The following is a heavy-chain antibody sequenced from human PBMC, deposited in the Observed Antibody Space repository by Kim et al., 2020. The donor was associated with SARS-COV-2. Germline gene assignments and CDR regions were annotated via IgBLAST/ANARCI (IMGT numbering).Heavy chain of an antibody. CDR2: ITGGGDSI. CDR1: GFRFDDYA. D-gene: IGHD3-22*01. J-gene: IGHJ4*02. V-gene: IGHV3-43*02. CDR3: TKDLYPFSTYDSSGPSDS. Sequence: GGSLRLSCAASGFRFDDYAMHWVRQPPGKGLEWVSLITGGGDSIYYADSVKGRFTISRDNSKNSLYLQMNILRTEDTALYFCTKDLYPFSTYDSSGPSDSWGQGTLVTVSS.